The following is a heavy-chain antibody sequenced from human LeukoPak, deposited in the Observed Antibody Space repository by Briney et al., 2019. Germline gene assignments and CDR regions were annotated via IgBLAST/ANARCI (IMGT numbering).Heavy chain of an antibody. J-gene: IGHJ5*02. D-gene: IGHD3-22*01. Sequence: ASVKVSCKASGYTFTSYDINWVRQATGQGLEWMGWMNPNSGNTGYAQKFQGRVTMTRNTSISTAYMGLSSLRSEDTAVYYCARMHYYDSSGYPNWFDPWGQGTLVTVSS. CDR3: ARMHYYDSSGYPNWFDP. V-gene: IGHV1-8*01. CDR1: GYTFTSYD. CDR2: MNPNSGNT.